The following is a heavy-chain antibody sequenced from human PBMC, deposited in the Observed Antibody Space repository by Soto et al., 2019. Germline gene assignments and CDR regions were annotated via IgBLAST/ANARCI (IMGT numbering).Heavy chain of an antibody. CDR1: GFTFRNYW. V-gene: IGHV3-7*01. J-gene: IGHJ4*02. CDR2: IKQDGSET. Sequence: DEQLVESGGGLVQPGGSLRLSCAGSGFTFRNYWMGWVRQDPGKRLEWVANIKQDGSETSYADSVKGRFTISRDNAKNSLYLQMSSLAADDTAVYYCVRENYFDYWGQGILVTVSS. CDR3: VRENYFDY.